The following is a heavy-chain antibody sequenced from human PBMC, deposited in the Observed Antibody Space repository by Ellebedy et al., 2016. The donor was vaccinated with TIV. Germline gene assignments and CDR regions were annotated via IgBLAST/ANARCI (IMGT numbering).Heavy chain of an antibody. J-gene: IGHJ6*02. V-gene: IGHV4-4*02. Sequence: SETLSLTXAVSGGSISSSNWWSWVRQPPGKGLEWIGEIYHSGSTNYNPSLKSRVTISVDKSKNQFSLKLSSVTAADTAVYYCASFRAIADYYYYYGMDVWGQGTTVTVSS. D-gene: IGHD6-13*01. CDR1: GGSISSSNW. CDR2: IYHSGST. CDR3: ASFRAIADYYYYYGMDV.